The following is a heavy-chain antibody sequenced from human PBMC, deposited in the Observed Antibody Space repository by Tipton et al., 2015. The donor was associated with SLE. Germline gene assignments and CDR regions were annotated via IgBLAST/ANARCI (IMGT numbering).Heavy chain of an antibody. CDR3: ARLAHYYNDLDV. CDR1: GGSFGAYN. J-gene: IGHJ6*02. Sequence: TLSLTCAVYGGSFGAYNWGWIRQAPGKGLDWIGEIIHIGSTNYSPSLRSLVTMSVDTSKDQFSLKLSSVTAAHTAVFYCARLAHYYNDLDVWGQGTTVIVSS. CDR2: IIHIGST. V-gene: IGHV4-34*12.